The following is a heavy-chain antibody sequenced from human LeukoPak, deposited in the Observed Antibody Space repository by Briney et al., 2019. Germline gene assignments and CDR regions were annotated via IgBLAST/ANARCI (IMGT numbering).Heavy chain of an antibody. CDR3: ARGNRQQLAFPFDI. Sequence: GGSLRLYCAASGFTFSSYWMSWVRQAPGKGLEWVANIKQDGSEKYYVDSVKGRFTISRDNAKNSLYLQMNSLRAEDTAVYYCARGNRQQLAFPFDIWGQGTMVTVSS. J-gene: IGHJ3*02. CDR1: GFTFSSYW. D-gene: IGHD6-13*01. V-gene: IGHV3-7*01. CDR2: IKQDGSEK.